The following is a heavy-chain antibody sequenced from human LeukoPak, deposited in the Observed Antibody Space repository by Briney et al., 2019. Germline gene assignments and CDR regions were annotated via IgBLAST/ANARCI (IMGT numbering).Heavy chain of an antibody. Sequence: SETLSLTXTVSGGSISSYYWSWIRQPPGKGLEWIGYIYYSGSTNYNPSLKSRVTISVDTSKNQFSLKLSSVTAADTAVYYCARGVDYGEDYWGQGTLVTVSS. V-gene: IGHV4-59*01. CDR3: ARGVDYGEDY. J-gene: IGHJ4*02. CDR2: IYYSGST. CDR1: GGSISSYY. D-gene: IGHD4/OR15-4a*01.